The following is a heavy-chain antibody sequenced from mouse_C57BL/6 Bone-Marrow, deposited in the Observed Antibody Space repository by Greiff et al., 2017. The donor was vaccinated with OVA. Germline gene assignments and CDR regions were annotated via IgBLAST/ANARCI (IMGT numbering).Heavy chain of an antibody. CDR1: GYTFTSYW. V-gene: IGHV1-64*01. CDR3: ATEGIGYRCAY. CDR2: IHPNSGST. J-gene: IGHJ3*01. Sequence: VQLQQSGAELVKPGASVKLSCKASGYTFTSYWMHWVKQRPGQGLEWIGMIHPNSGSTNYNEKFKSKATLTVDKSSSTAYMQLSSLTSEDSAVYYCATEGIGYRCAYWGQGTLVTVSA. D-gene: IGHD2-14*01.